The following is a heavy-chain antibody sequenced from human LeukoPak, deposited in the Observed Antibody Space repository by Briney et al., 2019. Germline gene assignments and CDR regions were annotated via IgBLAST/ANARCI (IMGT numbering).Heavy chain of an antibody. Sequence: SETLSLTCTVSGYSISSGYYWGWIRQPPGKGLEWIGSIYHSGSTYYNPSLKSRVTISVDTSKNQFSLKLSSVTAADTAVYYCARDPDDQSGRELPHWFDPWGQGTLVTVSS. CDR3: ARDPDDQSGRELPHWFDP. CDR1: GYSISSGYY. D-gene: IGHD3-10*01. J-gene: IGHJ5*02. V-gene: IGHV4-38-2*02. CDR2: IYHSGST.